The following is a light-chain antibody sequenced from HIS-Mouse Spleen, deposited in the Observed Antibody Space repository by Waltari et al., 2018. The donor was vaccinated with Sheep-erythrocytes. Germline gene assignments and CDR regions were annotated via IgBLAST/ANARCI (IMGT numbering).Light chain of an antibody. Sequence: QSALTQPASVSVSPGQSITISCTGTSSDVGSYNLVSWYQQHPGKAPKLMIYEGSKRPSGVSNGFSGSQAGNTASLTISGLQAEDEADYYCCSYAGSSTYVFGTGTKVTVL. CDR3: CSYAGSSTYV. J-gene: IGLJ1*01. V-gene: IGLV2-23*01. CDR1: SSDVGSYNL. CDR2: EGS.